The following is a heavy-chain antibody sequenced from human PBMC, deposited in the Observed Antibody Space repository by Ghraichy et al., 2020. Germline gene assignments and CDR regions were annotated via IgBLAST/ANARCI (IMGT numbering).Heavy chain of an antibody. J-gene: IGHJ4*02. CDR1: GGTFSSYT. Sequence: SVKVSCKASGGTFSSYTISWVRQAPGQGLEWMGRIIPILGIANYAQKFQGRVTITADKSTSTAYMELSSLRSEDTAVYYCARGTYYYDSSGSLPGYFDYWGQGTLVTVSS. CDR3: ARGTYYYDSSGSLPGYFDY. V-gene: IGHV1-69*02. CDR2: IIPILGIA. D-gene: IGHD3-22*01.